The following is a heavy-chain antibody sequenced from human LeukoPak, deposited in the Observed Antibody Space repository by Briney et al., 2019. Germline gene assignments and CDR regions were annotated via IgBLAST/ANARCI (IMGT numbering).Heavy chain of an antibody. CDR1: GYTFITYG. Sequence: ASVKVSCKASGYTFITYGISWLRQAPGQGLEWIGWISPYNGNTNYAQKLQGRVTMTTDTSTTTAYMELRSLRSDDTAVYYCAREGDGRSGEVRAFDIWGQGTMVTVSS. J-gene: IGHJ3*02. CDR2: ISPYNGNT. D-gene: IGHD3-10*01. V-gene: IGHV1-18*01. CDR3: AREGDGRSGEVRAFDI.